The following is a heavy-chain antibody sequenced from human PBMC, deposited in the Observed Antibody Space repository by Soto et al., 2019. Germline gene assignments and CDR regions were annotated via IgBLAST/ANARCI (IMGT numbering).Heavy chain of an antibody. D-gene: IGHD2-2*01. Sequence: TGGSLRLSCAASGFTFSSYWMSWVRQAPGKGLEWVANIKQDGSEKYYVDSVKGRFTISRDNAKNSLYLQMNSLRAEDTAVYYCARDGEDIVVVPAPGMDVWGQGTTVTVSS. CDR1: GFTFSSYW. V-gene: IGHV3-7*01. CDR2: IKQDGSEK. CDR3: ARDGEDIVVVPAPGMDV. J-gene: IGHJ6*02.